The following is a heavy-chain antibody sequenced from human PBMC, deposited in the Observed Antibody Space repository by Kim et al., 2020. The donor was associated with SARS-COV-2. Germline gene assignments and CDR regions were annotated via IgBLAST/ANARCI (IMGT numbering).Heavy chain of an antibody. CDR1: GGSISSSSYY. Sequence: SETLSLTCTVSGGSISSSSYYWGWIRQPPGKGLEWIGSIYYSGSTYYNPSLKSRVTISVDTSKNQFSLKLSSVTAADTAVYYCARRRGRITMVRGVPPFDYWGQGTLVTVSS. CDR2: IYYSGST. D-gene: IGHD3-10*01. CDR3: ARRRGRITMVRGVPPFDY. J-gene: IGHJ4*02. V-gene: IGHV4-39*01.